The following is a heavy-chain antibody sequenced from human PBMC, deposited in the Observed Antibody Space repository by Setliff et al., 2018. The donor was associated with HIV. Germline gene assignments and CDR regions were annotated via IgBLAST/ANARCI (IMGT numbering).Heavy chain of an antibody. J-gene: IGHJ4*02. Sequence: GASVKVSCKASGGTFSSYAISWARQAPGQGLEWMGGIIPIFGTANYAQKFQGRVTITADESTSTAYMELSSLRSEDTAVYYCARDKGDSYGTPFFDYWGQGTLVTVSS. CDR3: ARDKGDSYGTPFFDY. D-gene: IGHD5-18*01. V-gene: IGHV1-69*13. CDR1: GGTFSSYA. CDR2: IIPIFGTA.